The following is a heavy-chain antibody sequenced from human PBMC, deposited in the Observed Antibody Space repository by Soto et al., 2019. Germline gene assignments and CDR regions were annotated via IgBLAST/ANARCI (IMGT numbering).Heavy chain of an antibody. D-gene: IGHD1-26*01. J-gene: IGHJ4*02. Sequence: ASVKVSCKASGYTFTSYYMHWVRQAPGQGLEWMGIINPSGGSTSYAQKFQGRVTMTRDTSTSTVYMELSSLRSEDTAVYYCASFPIGGGYDEQNYFDYGGQGTLVTVSS. V-gene: IGHV1-46*03. CDR3: ASFPIGGGYDEQNYFDY. CDR2: INPSGGST. CDR1: GYTFTSYY.